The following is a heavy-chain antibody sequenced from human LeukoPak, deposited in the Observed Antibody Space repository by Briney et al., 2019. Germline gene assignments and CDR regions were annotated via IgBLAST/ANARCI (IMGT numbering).Heavy chain of an antibody. J-gene: IGHJ4*02. Sequence: GESLKISCKGSGYSFTNYWIGWVRQMPGKGLEWMVNIYPGDSDTRYSPSFQGQVTISADKSISTAYLQGRSLKASHTAMYYCARQSSSGFDYWGQGTLVTVSS. CDR2: IYPGDSDT. CDR1: GYSFTNYW. CDR3: ARQSSSGFDY. D-gene: IGHD3-22*01. V-gene: IGHV5-51*01.